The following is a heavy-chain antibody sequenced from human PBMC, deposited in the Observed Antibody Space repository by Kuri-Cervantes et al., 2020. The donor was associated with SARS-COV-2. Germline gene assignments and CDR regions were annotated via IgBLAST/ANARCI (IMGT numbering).Heavy chain of an antibody. D-gene: IGHD5-18*01. CDR3: ARGNELWGNHFDY. J-gene: IGHJ4*02. CDR1: GGSISSGGYY. V-gene: IGHV4-31*03. Sequence: SETLSLTCTVSGGSISSGGYYWSWIRQHPGKGLEWIGYIYYSGSTYYNPSLKSRVTISVDTSKNQFSLQLSSVTAADTAVYYCARGNELWGNHFDYWGQGTLVTVSS. CDR2: IYYSGST.